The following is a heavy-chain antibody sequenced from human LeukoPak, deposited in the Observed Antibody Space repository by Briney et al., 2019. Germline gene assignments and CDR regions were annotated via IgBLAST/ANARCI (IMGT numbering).Heavy chain of an antibody. V-gene: IGHV3-30*18. CDR3: AKDRAPIVGGTFDY. D-gene: IGHD1-26*01. Sequence: PGRSLGLSCAASGFTFSSYGMHWVRQAPGKGLEWVAVISYDGSNKYYADSVKGRFTISRDNSKNTLSLQMNSLKTEDTAVYYCAKDRAPIVGGTFDYWGQGTLVTVSS. J-gene: IGHJ4*02. CDR2: ISYDGSNK. CDR1: GFTFSSYG.